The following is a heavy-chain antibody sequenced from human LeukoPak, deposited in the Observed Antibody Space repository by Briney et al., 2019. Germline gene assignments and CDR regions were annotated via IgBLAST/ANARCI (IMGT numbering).Heavy chain of an antibody. CDR2: ISGSGGST. J-gene: IGHJ6*02. CDR3: AKAAYCSSTSCSDEYYYYYYGMDV. CDR1: GFTFSSYA. D-gene: IGHD2-2*01. V-gene: IGHV3-23*01. Sequence: GGSLRLSCAASGFTFSSYAMSWVRQAPGKGLEWVSAISGSGGSTYYADSVRGRFTISRDNSKSTLYLQMNSLRAEDTAVYYCAKAAYCSSTSCSDEYYYYYYGMDVWGQGTTVTVSS.